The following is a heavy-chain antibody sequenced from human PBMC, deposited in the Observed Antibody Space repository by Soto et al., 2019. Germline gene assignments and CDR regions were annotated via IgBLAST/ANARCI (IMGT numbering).Heavy chain of an antibody. CDR3: NRVGSGSYFSPYFDY. J-gene: IGHJ4*02. CDR1: GCTFGDYA. V-gene: IGHV3-49*03. Sequence: GGSLRLSCTASGCTFGDYAMSWFRQAPGKGLEWVGFIRSKAYGGTTEYAASVKGRFTISRDDSKSIAYLQMNSLKTEDTAVYYCNRVGSGSYFSPYFDYWGQGTLVTVSS. CDR2: IRSKAYGGTT. D-gene: IGHD3-10*01.